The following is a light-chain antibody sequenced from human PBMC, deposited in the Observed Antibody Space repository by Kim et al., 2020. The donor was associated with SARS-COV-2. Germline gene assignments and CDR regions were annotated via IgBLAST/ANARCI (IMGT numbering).Light chain of an antibody. V-gene: IGLV2-14*03. CDR2: AVS. J-gene: IGLJ1*01. CDR3: SSYTRSSTNYV. Sequence: SITISCTETSSDVGSYNYVSWYQQHPGKAPKLMIYAVSNRPSGVSNSFSGSKSGNTASLTISGLQAEDEADYYCSSYTRSSTNYVFGTGTKVTVL. CDR1: SSDVGSYNY.